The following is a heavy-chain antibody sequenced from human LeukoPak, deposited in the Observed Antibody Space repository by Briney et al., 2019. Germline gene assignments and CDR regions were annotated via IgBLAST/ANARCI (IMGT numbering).Heavy chain of an antibody. D-gene: IGHD3-16*01. CDR2: ISGSGGST. J-gene: IGHJ4*02. V-gene: IGHV3-23*01. Sequence: LPGGSLRLSCAASGFTFSSYAMSWVRQAPGKGLEWVSAISGSGGSTYYADSVKGRFTISRDNSKNTLYLQMNSLRAEDTAVYYCAKEGGRVHLGELFGWGQGTLVTVSS. CDR3: AKEGGRVHLGELFG. CDR1: GFTFSSYA.